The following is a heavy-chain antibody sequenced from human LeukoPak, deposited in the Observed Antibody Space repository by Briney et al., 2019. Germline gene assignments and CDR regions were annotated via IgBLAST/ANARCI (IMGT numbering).Heavy chain of an antibody. CDR1: GGTFIIYA. D-gene: IGHD3-10*01. Sequence: SVKVSFKASGGTFIIYAISWVRQAPGQGREGMGGIIPIFGTANYAQKFQGRVTITADESTSTAYMELSSLRSEDTAVYYCARDLVRGVIMEDWFDHWGQGTLVTVSS. J-gene: IGHJ5*02. V-gene: IGHV1-69*01. CDR2: IIPIFGTA. CDR3: ARDLVRGVIMEDWFDH.